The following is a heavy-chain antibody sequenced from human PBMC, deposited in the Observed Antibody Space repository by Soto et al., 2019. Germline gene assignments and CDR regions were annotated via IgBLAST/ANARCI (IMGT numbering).Heavy chain of an antibody. Sequence: ASVKVSCKASGYTVTSYYMHWVRQAPGQGLEWMGIINPSGGSTSYAQKFQGRVTMTRDTSTRTVYMELSSLRSEDTAVYYCARDYGDLDYYFAYWGKGTLVTVSS. J-gene: IGHJ4*02. CDR1: GYTVTSYY. CDR3: ARDYGDLDYYFAY. CDR2: INPSGGST. V-gene: IGHV1-46*01. D-gene: IGHD4-17*01.